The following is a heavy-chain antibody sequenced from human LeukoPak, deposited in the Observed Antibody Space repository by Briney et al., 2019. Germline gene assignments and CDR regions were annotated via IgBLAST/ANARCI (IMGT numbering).Heavy chain of an antibody. J-gene: IGHJ6*02. CDR3: ASGGGSSSASFYYGMDV. Sequence: GGSLRLSCAASGFTVSSNYMSWVRQAPGKGLEWVSVIYSGGSTYYADSVKGRFTISRDNSKNTLYLQMNSLRAEDTAVYYCASGGGSSSASFYYGMDVWGQGTTVTVSS. D-gene: IGHD6-19*01. CDR1: GFTVSSNY. V-gene: IGHV3-66*01. CDR2: IYSGGST.